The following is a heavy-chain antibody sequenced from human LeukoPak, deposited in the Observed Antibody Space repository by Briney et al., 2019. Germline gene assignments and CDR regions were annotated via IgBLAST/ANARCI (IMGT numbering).Heavy chain of an antibody. CDR2: IYYNGST. CDR1: GGSISSYY. J-gene: IGHJ4*02. Sequence: PSETLSLTCTVSGGSISSYYWSWIRQPPGKGLEWIGYIYYNGSTNYKPSLKSRVTISVDTSKDQFSLNLRSLTAADTAVYYCARHGAYYYDSSGSFDYWGQGTLVTVSS. V-gene: IGHV4-59*01. D-gene: IGHD3-22*01. CDR3: ARHGAYYYDSSGSFDY.